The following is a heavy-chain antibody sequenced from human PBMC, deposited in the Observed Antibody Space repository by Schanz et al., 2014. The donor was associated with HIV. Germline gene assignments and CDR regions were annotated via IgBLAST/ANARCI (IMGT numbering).Heavy chain of an antibody. CDR1: GFTFTDNY. D-gene: IGHD3-10*01. V-gene: IGHV3-11*01. CDR3: ARVFGRTYGWPDY. CDR2: ISVNGATR. J-gene: IGHJ4*02. Sequence: QVQLVESGGGLVKPGGSLRLSCAASGFTFTDNYMSWIRQAPGKGLEWLSYISVNGATREYADSVKGRFTISRDNARTSLYLQMNSLRAEDTAVYYCARVFGRTYGWPDYWGQGTLVAVSS.